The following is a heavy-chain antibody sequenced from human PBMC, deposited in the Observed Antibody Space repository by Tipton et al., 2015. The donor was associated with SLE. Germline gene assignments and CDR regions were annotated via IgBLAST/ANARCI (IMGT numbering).Heavy chain of an antibody. V-gene: IGHV4-39*01. CDR2: IYYSGST. J-gene: IGHJ4*02. CDR1: GGSISSTIYY. CDR3: ARPGYSSSWYGPYFDY. Sequence: TLSLTCTVSGGSISSTIYYWGWNRQPPGKGLEWIGSIYYSGSTYYNPSLKSRVTISVDTSKNQFSLKLSSVTAADTAVYYCARPGYSSSWYGPYFDYWGQGTLVTVSS. D-gene: IGHD6-13*01.